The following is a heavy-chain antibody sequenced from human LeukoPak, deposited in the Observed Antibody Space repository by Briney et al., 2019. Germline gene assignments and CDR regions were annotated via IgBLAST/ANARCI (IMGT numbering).Heavy chain of an antibody. CDR3: ARGRQQQLVQFIPWPGYYFDY. CDR1: GGSFSGYY. J-gene: IGHJ4*02. CDR2: INHSGST. Sequence: SETLSLTCAVYGGSFSGYYWSWIRQPPGKGLEWIGEINHSGSTNYNPSLKSRVTISVDTSKNQFSLKLSSVTAADTAVYYCARGRQQQLVQFIPWPGYYFDYWGQGTLVTVSS. D-gene: IGHD6-13*01. V-gene: IGHV4-34*01.